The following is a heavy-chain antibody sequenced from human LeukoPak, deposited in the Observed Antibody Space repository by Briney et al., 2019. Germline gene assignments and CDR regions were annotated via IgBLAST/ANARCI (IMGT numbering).Heavy chain of an antibody. CDR3: ARAFSLRYCSGGSCYSGYGMDV. CDR1: GYTFTSYD. J-gene: IGHJ6*02. V-gene: IGHV1-8*01. D-gene: IGHD2-15*01. Sequence: ASVKVSCKASGYTFTSYDINWVRQATGQGLXWMGWMNPNSGNTGYAQKFQGRVTMTRNTSISTAYMELSSLRSEDTAVYYCARAFSLRYCSGGSCYSGYGMDVWGQGTTVTVSS. CDR2: MNPNSGNT.